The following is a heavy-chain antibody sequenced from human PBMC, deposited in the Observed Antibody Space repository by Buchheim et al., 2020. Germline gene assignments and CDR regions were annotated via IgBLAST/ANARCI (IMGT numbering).Heavy chain of an antibody. CDR2: ISYDGSNK. J-gene: IGHJ4*02. CDR3: ANAPLGGYTFDY. Sequence: QVQLVESGGGVVQPGRSLRLSCAASGFTFSSYGMHWVRQAPGKGLEWVAVISYDGSNKYYADSVKGRFTISRDNSKNTLYLQMNSLRAEDTAVYYCANAPLGGYTFDYWGQGTL. CDR1: GFTFSSYG. V-gene: IGHV3-30*18. D-gene: IGHD5-24*01.